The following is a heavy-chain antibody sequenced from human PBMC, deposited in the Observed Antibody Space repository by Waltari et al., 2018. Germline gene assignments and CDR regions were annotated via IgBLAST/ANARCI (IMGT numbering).Heavy chain of an antibody. Sequence: VQLQETGPGRGKPSGTLSLTCAFPGCCINGINCWCMCRSPPGKGMEWIGQIYHSGSTNYNPSLKSRFTISVDKSKNQFSLKLSSVTAADAAVYFCARGRVAGTRIWFDPWGQGTLVTVSS. V-gene: IGHV4-4*02. CDR1: GCCINGINC. CDR2: IYHSGST. CDR3: ARGRVAGTRIWFDP. D-gene: IGHD6-19*01. J-gene: IGHJ5*02.